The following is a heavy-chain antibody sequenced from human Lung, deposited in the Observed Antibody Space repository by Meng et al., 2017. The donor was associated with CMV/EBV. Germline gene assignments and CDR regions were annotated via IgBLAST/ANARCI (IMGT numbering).Heavy chain of an antibody. CDR3: ARGTPGRSYSDY. J-gene: IGHJ4*02. D-gene: IGHD3-10*01. CDR2: FVNNVDT. V-gene: IGHV1-18*01. CDR1: GYTFASYG. Sequence: VHLLPLGAEGKKPGASVRVSCEASGYTFASYGISWLRQAPGQGLEWMGWFVNNVDTYSAQKFQGRVTMTTDTHTSTAFMELRSLRSDDTAVYYCARGTPGRSYSDYWGQGTLVTVSS.